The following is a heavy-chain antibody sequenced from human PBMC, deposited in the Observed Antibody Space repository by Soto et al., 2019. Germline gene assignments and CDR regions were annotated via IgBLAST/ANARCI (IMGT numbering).Heavy chain of an antibody. CDR2: ISGSGGST. CDR1: GFTFSSYA. Sequence: GGSLRLSCAASGFTFSSYAMSWVRQAPGKGLEWVSAISGSGGSTYYADSVKGRFTISRDNSKNTLYLQMNSLRAKDTAVYYCAKGVNIVVVPAAYYYYYYMDVWGKGTTVTVSS. V-gene: IGHV3-23*01. J-gene: IGHJ6*03. D-gene: IGHD2-2*01. CDR3: AKGVNIVVVPAAYYYYYYMDV.